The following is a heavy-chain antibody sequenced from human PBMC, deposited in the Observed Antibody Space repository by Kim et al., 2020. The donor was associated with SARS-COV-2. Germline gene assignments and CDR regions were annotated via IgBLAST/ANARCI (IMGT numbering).Heavy chain of an antibody. CDR3: AREGTGGGDHYYYYYGMDV. D-gene: IGHD2-21*02. Sequence: GGSLRLSCAASGFTFSSYAMYWVRQAPGKGLEWVAVISYDGSNKYYADSVKGRFTISRDKSKNTLFLQMNSLRAEDTAVYYCAREGTGGGDHYYYYYGMDVWGQGTTVTVSS. J-gene: IGHJ6*02. CDR2: ISYDGSNK. CDR1: GFTFSSYA. V-gene: IGHV3-30-3*01.